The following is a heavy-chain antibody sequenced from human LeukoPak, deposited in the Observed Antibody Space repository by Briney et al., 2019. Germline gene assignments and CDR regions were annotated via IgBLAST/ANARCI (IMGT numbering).Heavy chain of an antibody. Sequence: GRSLRLSCAASGFTFSSYAMHWVRQAPGKGLEWVAVIWYDGSKKYYTDSVKGRFTISRDNSKNTLYLQMNRLRVEDTAVYYCARSGGFGDFDYWGQGTLVTVSS. CDR2: IWYDGSKK. D-gene: IGHD3-10*01. CDR1: GFTFSSYA. CDR3: ARSGGFGDFDY. V-gene: IGHV3-33*01. J-gene: IGHJ4*02.